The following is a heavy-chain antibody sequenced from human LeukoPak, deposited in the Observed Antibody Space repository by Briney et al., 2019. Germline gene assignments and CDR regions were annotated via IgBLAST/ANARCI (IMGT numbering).Heavy chain of an antibody. CDR2: IKSDGSST. D-gene: IGHD2-8*02. Sequence: QPGGSLRLSCAASGFTFSSDWMHWVRQAPGKGLVWVSRIKSDGSSTRYADSVKGRFTISRDTAKNTLYLQMNSLRAEDTAVYYCARDSAECTGGYCYLVSWGQGTLVTVSS. J-gene: IGHJ4*02. CDR3: ARDSAECTGGYCYLVS. V-gene: IGHV3-74*01. CDR1: GFTFSSDW.